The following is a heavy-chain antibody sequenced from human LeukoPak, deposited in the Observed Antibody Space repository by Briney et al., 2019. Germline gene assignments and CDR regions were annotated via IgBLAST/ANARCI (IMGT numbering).Heavy chain of an antibody. CDR2: IDPNWGGT. V-gene: IGHV1-2*02. CDR1: GYTFTAYY. D-gene: IGHD1-26*01. CDR3: ARDSGIVGAKYWYFDL. J-gene: IGHJ2*01. Sequence: ASVKVSCKASGYTFTAYYMHWVRQAPGQGLEWMGWIDPNWGGTSYAQKFQGRVTMTRDTSISTAYMDLSSLTSDDTAVYYCARDSGIVGAKYWYFDLWGRGTLVTVSS.